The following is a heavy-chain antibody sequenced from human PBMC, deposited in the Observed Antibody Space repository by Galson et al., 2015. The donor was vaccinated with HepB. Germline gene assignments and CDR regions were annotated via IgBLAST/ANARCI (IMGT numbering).Heavy chain of an antibody. CDR2: INPSSGSI. CDR1: GYTFTNHY. D-gene: IGHD3-16*01. V-gene: IGHV1-46*01. CDR3: ARDLAVESSSGLVS. J-gene: IGHJ5*02. Sequence: SVKVSCKASGYTFTNHYLHWVRQAPGQGLEWMGIINPSSGSISFAQKFQGRVIMTRDASTSTVYMALNGLTSADTAVYYCARDLAVESSSGLVSWGQGTQVTV.